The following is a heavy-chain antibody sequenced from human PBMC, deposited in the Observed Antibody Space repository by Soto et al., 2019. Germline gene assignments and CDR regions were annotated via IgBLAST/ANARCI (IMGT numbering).Heavy chain of an antibody. D-gene: IGHD3-22*01. J-gene: IGHJ4*02. CDR1: GFTFSSYA. V-gene: IGHV3-30-3*01. Sequence: QVQLVESGGGVVQPGRSLRLSCAASGFTFSSYAMHWVRQAPGKGLEWVAVISYDGSNKYYADSVKGRFTISRDNSKNTLYLQTNILRAEDTAVYYCARDPVDYYDSSGYYFFDYWGQVTLVTVSS. CDR2: ISYDGSNK. CDR3: ARDPVDYYDSSGYYFFDY.